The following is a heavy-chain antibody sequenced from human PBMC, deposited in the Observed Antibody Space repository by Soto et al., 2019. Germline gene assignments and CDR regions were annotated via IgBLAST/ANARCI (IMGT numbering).Heavy chain of an antibody. D-gene: IGHD3-10*01. Sequence: EVQLVESGGGLVQPGRSLILSCAASGFTFDDYAMHWVRQTPGKGLEWVSGISWNSEILGYADSVRGRFTISRDSAKNSLYLQVNSLRPEDTAFYYCVKGMSWGGDVYNYYFDDWGRGTLVTVSS. CDR1: GFTFDDYA. CDR3: VKGMSWGGDVYNYYFDD. V-gene: IGHV3-9*01. J-gene: IGHJ4*02. CDR2: ISWNSEIL.